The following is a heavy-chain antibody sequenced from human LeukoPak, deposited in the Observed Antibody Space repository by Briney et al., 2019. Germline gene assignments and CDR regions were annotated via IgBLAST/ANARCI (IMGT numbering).Heavy chain of an antibody. J-gene: IGHJ6*03. CDR3: ARIVVVPAAILGEYYYYMDV. CDR1: GYSFTSYR. CDR2: IYPGDSDT. D-gene: IGHD2-2*02. V-gene: IGHV5-51*01. Sequence: GESLKISCKGSGYSFTSYRIGWVRQMPGKGLEWMGIIYPGDSDTRYSPSFQGQVTIPADKSISTAYLQWSSLKASDTAMYYCARIVVVPAAILGEYYYYMDVWGKGTTVTVSS.